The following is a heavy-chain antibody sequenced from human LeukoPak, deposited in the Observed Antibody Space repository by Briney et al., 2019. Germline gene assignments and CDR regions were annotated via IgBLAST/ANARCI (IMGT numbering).Heavy chain of an antibody. CDR2: IYYSGST. V-gene: IGHV4-59*01. J-gene: IGHJ5*02. D-gene: IGHD3-9*01. CDR1: GGSISSYY. Sequence: PSETLSLTCTVSGGSISSYYWSWLRQPPGKGLEWIGYIYYSGSTNYNPSLKSRVTISVDTSKNQFSLKLSSVTAADTAVYYCARNDILTGHHLGFDPWGQGTLVTVSS. CDR3: ARNDILTGHHLGFDP.